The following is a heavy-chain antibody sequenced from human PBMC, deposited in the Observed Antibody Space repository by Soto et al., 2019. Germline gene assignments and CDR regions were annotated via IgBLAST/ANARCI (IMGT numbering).Heavy chain of an antibody. CDR2: IYHTGST. CDR1: GASISSNNW. V-gene: IGHV4-4*02. Sequence: QVQLQESGPGLVKPSGTLSLTCAVSGASISSNNWWTWVRQPPGKGLEWIGEIYHTGSTNYNLTLKSRGTISVDKSKNQFSLILTAVSAADTAIYFCARDRGEKGRADDYYYYGLDVWGRGTTVIVSS. J-gene: IGHJ6*02. D-gene: IGHD3-10*01. CDR3: ARDRGEKGRADDYYYYGLDV.